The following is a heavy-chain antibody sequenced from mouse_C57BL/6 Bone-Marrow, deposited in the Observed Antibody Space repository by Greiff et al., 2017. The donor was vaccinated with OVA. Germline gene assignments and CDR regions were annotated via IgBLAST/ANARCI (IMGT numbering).Heavy chain of an antibody. Sequence: VQLQQSGPVLVKPGASVKMSCKASGYTFTDYYMNWVKQSHGKSLEWIGVINPYNGGPSYNQKFKGKATLTVDKSSSTAYMELNSLTSEDSAVYYCAVGDYAYAMDYWGQGTSVTVSS. CDR1: GYTFTDYY. CDR2: INPYNGGP. V-gene: IGHV1-19*01. CDR3: AVGDYAYAMDY. J-gene: IGHJ4*01. D-gene: IGHD2-4*01.